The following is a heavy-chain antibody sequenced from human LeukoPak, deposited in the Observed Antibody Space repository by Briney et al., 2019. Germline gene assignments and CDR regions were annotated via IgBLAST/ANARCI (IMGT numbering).Heavy chain of an antibody. CDR2: ICGSDTST. V-gene: IGHV3-23*01. J-gene: IGHJ4*02. CDR1: GFTFSSYA. D-gene: IGHD2-15*01. Sequence: SGGSLRLSCAASGFTFSSYAMHWVRQAPGKGLEWVSGICGSDTSTNYADSVTGRFTISRDNSKNTLYLQMNSLRADDTAVYYCAKGRGDICYSGLEGWGQGTLVTVSS. CDR3: AKGRGDICYSGLEG.